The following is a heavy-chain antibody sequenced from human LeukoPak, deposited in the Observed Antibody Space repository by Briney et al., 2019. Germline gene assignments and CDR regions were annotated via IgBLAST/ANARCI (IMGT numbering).Heavy chain of an antibody. J-gene: IGHJ4*02. CDR1: GFTFSSYA. D-gene: IGHD3-16*01. CDR2: ISGSGGST. CDR3: AKGYYDYVWGSYYFDY. V-gene: IGHV3-23*01. Sequence: GGSLRLSFAASGFTFSSYAMSWVRQAPGKGLEWVSAISGSGGSTYYADSVKGRFTISRDNSRDTLYLQMNSLRAEDTAVYYCAKGYYDYVWGSYYFDYWGQGTLVTVSS.